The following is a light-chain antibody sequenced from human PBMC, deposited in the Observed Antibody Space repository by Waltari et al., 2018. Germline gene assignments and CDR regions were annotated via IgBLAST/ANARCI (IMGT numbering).Light chain of an antibody. Sequence: IRMTQSPPSLSASTGDRVPTTCRASQDVSSYVAWYQQKPGKVPKLLIYAASTLQSGVPSRFSGSGSGTNFSLTIACLQSDDFAVYYCQQYYTHPVAFGGGAKVEVK. V-gene: IGKV1-8*01. J-gene: IGKJ4*01. CDR2: AAS. CDR3: QQYYTHPVA. CDR1: QDVSSY.